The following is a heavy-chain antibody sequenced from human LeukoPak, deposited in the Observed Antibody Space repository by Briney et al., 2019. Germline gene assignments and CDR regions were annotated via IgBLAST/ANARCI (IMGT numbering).Heavy chain of an antibody. J-gene: IGHJ4*02. V-gene: IGHV4-61*02. CDR2: IYTSEST. Sequence: SQTLSLTCTVSGGSISSGSYYWRWLRQPAGKGLEWIGRIYTSESTNYNPSLKSRVTISVDTSKNQFSLKLSSVTAADTAVYYCARDQAGAKRNPKYQLPPSFDYWGQGTLVTVSS. D-gene: IGHD2-2*01. CDR3: ARDQAGAKRNPKYQLPPSFDY. CDR1: GGSISSGSYY.